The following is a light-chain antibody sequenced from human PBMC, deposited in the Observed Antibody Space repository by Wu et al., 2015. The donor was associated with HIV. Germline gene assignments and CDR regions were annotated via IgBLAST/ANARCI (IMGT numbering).Light chain of an antibody. CDR3: QQRRYWPLYT. V-gene: IGKV3-11*01. J-gene: IGKJ2*01. Sequence: ATSTCRASQXVASFLAWYQQKPGQAPRLLIYDASNRATGIPARFSGSGSGTDFTLTISSLEPEDFAVYYCQQRRYWPLYTFGQGTKLEIK. CDR1: QXVASF. CDR2: DAS.